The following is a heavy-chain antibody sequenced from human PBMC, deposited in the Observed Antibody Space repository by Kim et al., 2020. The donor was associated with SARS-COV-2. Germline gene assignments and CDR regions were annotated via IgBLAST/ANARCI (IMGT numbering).Heavy chain of an antibody. Sequence: GGSLRLSCAASGFTFSHYGMHWVRQAPGKGLEWVAVISYDETSKYYADSVKGRFTISRDNSKNTLYLQMSSLGAEDAAVYYCAKDSHDFRSGYSIGDLDHWGQGTLVTVSS. D-gene: IGHD3-3*01. V-gene: IGHV3-30*18. CDR2: ISYDETSK. CDR3: AKDSHDFRSGYSIGDLDH. J-gene: IGHJ4*02. CDR1: GFTFSHYG.